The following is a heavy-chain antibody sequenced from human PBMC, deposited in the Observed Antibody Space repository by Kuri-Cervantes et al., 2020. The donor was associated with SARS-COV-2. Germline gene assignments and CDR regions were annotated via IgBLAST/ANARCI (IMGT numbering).Heavy chain of an antibody. D-gene: IGHD3-22*01. V-gene: IGHV3-7*01. CDR1: GFTFSSYW. CDR2: IKQDGSEK. J-gene: IGHJ4*02. Sequence: GESLKISCAASGFTFSSYWMSWVRQAPGKGLEWVASIKQDGSEKYYVDSVKGRFTISRDNAKTSLFLQMDSLRAEDTAVYFCARWRFLYDSDGHYSYWGQGTLVTVSS. CDR3: ARWRFLYDSDGHYSY.